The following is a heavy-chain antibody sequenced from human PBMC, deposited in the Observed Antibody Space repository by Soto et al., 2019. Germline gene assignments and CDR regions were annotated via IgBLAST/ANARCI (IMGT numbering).Heavy chain of an antibody. V-gene: IGHV5-51*01. Sequence: GESLKISCKGSGYSFTSYWIGWVRQMPGKGLEWMGIIYPGDSDTRYSPSFQGQVTISAGKSISTAYLQWSSLKASDTAMYYCASSHSSSWYYFDYWGQGTLVTVSS. CDR3: ASSHSSSWYYFDY. J-gene: IGHJ4*02. CDR2: IYPGDSDT. CDR1: GYSFTSYW. D-gene: IGHD6-13*01.